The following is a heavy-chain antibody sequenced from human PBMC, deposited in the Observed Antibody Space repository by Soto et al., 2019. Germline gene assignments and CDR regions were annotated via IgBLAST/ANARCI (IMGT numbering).Heavy chain of an antibody. CDR3: ARGSLIAAGTVDV. CDR1: GFTFSSYS. Sequence: GGSLRLSCAASGFTFSSYSMNWVRQAPGKGLEWVSSISSSSSYIYYADSVKGRFTISRDNAKNSLYLQMNSLRAEDTAVYYCARGSLIAAGTVDVWGKGTTVTVSS. J-gene: IGHJ6*04. V-gene: IGHV3-21*01. CDR2: ISSSSSYI. D-gene: IGHD6-13*01.